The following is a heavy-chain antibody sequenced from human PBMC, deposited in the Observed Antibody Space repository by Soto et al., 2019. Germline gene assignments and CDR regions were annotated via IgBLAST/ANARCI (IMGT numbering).Heavy chain of an antibody. CDR2: IIPILGIA. CDR1: GGTFSSYT. J-gene: IGHJ6*03. CDR3: ARDDCSGGSCYPYYYYYMDV. Sequence: SVKGSCKASGGTFSSYTISWVRQTPGQGLEWMGRIIPILGIANYAQKFQGRVTITADKSTSTAYMELSSLRSEDTAVYYCARDDCSGGSCYPYYYYYMDVWGKGTTVTVSS. D-gene: IGHD2-15*01. V-gene: IGHV1-69*04.